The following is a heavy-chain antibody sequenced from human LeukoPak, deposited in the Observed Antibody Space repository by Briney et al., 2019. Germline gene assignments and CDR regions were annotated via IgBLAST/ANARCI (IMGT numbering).Heavy chain of an antibody. V-gene: IGHV1-46*01. D-gene: IGHD6-13*01. CDR1: GYTFTSYY. CDR2: INPSGGST. CDR3: ARDYLLAAAGTDYYYYGMDV. J-gene: IGHJ6*02. Sequence: GASVKVSCKASGYTFTSYYMHWVRQAPGQGLEWMGIINPSGGSTSYAQKFQGRVTMTRDTSTSTVYMELSSLRSEDTAVYYCARDYLLAAAGTDYYYYGMDVWGQGTTVTVSS.